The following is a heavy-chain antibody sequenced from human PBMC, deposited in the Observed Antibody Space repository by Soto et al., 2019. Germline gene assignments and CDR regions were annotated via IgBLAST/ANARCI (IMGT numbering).Heavy chain of an antibody. Sequence: EVQLLESGGGLVQPGGSLRLSCAASGFTFSSYAMSWVRQAPGKGLEWVSAISGSGGSTYYADSVKGRFPISRDNSKNTLYLQMNSLRAEDTAVYYCASLAAAEYYYYGMDVWGQGTTVTVSS. D-gene: IGHD6-13*01. CDR1: GFTFSSYA. CDR2: ISGSGGST. V-gene: IGHV3-23*01. CDR3: ASLAAAEYYYYGMDV. J-gene: IGHJ6*02.